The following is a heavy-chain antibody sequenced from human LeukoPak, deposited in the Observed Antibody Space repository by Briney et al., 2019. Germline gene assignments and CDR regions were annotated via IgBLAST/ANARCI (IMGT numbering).Heavy chain of an antibody. V-gene: IGHV4-31*03. Sequence: SETLSLTCTVSGGSISSGGYYWSWIRQHPGKGLEWIGYIYYSGSTYYNPSLKSRVTMSVDTSKNQFSLKLSSVTAADTAVYYCARGTTHSARDWFDPWGQGTVVTVSS. J-gene: IGHJ5*02. CDR1: GGSISSGGYY. D-gene: IGHD2-2*01. CDR3: ARGTTHSARDWFDP. CDR2: IYYSGST.